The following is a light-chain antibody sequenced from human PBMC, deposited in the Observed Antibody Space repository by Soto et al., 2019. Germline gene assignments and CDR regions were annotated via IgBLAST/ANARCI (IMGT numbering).Light chain of an antibody. V-gene: IGKV3-20*01. CDR2: GAS. J-gene: IGKJ1*01. Sequence: EIVLTQSPGTLSLSPVERATLSCRASQSVSNNYLAWYQQKPGQAPRLLIYGASNRATGIPDRFSGSGSGTDFTLTISRLEPEDFAVYYCQQYSSSGTFGQGTKVDIK. CDR1: QSVSNNY. CDR3: QQYSSSGT.